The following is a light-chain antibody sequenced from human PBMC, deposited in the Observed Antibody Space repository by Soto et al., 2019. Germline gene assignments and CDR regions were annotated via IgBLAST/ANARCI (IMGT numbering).Light chain of an antibody. J-gene: IGKJ5*01. CDR2: GAS. V-gene: IGKV3-15*01. CDR3: QQYDNWPPIT. CDR1: QSVSSSY. Sequence: DRVVTQSPGTLSLYPVERATSSCSASQSVSSSYLAWYQQKPGQPPRLLIYGASTRATGVPARFSGSGSGTEFTLTISSLQSEDFAVYYCQQYDNWPPITFGQGTRLEIK.